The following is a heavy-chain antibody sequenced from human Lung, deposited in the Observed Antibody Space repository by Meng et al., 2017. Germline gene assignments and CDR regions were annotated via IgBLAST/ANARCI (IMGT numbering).Heavy chain of an antibody. Sequence: QLHPQQGGAGLLEPSETLFLTCVVSGGSLRDYSWSWIRQPPGQGLEWIGEINHSGSTNYNPSLESRATISVDTSQNNLSLKLSSVTAADSAVYYCARGPTTMAHDFDYWGQGTLVTVSS. CDR2: INHSGST. CDR1: GGSLRDYS. J-gene: IGHJ4*02. CDR3: ARGPTTMAHDFDY. V-gene: IGHV4-34*01. D-gene: IGHD4-11*01.